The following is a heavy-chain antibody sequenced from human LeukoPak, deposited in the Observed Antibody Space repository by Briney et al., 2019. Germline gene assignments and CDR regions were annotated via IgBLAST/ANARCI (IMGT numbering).Heavy chain of an antibody. CDR1: GFTFSRYG. V-gene: IGHV3-33*06. CDR2: ILYVGSNK. CDR3: AKDMVEYGDYYYFDY. D-gene: IGHD4-17*01. Sequence: GGSLRLSCAASGFTFSRYGMHWVRQAPGKGVEGVAVILYVGSNKSYSDSVKGPFTISRDNSKNTLYLQMNSLRAEDTAVYYCAKDMVEYGDYYYFDYWGQGTLVTVSS. J-gene: IGHJ4*02.